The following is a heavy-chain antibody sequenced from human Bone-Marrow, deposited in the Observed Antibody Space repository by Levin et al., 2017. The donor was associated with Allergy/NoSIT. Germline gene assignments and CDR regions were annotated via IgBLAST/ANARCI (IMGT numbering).Heavy chain of an antibody. D-gene: IGHD4-17*01. CDR2: ISGSSTFI. CDR3: VATVTTSPAEYLQH. V-gene: IGHV3-48*02. J-gene: IGHJ1*01. CDR1: GFTFSSYS. Sequence: GGSLRLSCAASGFTFSSYSMNWVRQAPGKGLEWVSYISGSSTFIYYADSVKGRFTISRDNAKNSLYLQMNSLRDEDTAVYYCVATVTTSPAEYLQHWGQGTLITVSS.